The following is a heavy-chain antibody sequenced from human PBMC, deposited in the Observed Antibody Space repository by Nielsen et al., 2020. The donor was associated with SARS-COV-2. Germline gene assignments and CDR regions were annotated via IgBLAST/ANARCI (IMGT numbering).Heavy chain of an antibody. D-gene: IGHD6-13*01. CDR3: ARESSIAAAGIDY. J-gene: IGHJ4*02. Sequence: GESLKISCAASGFTFSSYSMSWVRQAPGKGLEWVANIKQDGSEKYYVDSVKGRFTISRDNAKNSLYLQMNSLRAEDTAVYYCARESSIAAAGIDYWGQGTLVTVSS. CDR2: IKQDGSEK. CDR1: GFTFSSYS. V-gene: IGHV3-7*01.